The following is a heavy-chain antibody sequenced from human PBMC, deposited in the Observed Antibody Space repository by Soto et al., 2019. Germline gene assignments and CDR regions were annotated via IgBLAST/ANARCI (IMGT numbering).Heavy chain of an antibody. CDR1: GFTFSSYC. Sequence: PGGSLRLSCAASGFTFSSYCMHWVRQAPCKGLEWVAVIWYDGSNKYYADSVKGRFTISRDNSKNTLYLQMNSLRAEDTAVYYCARVQRYNANYERFDYWGQATLVTGSS. CDR3: ARVQRYNANYERFDY. V-gene: IGHV3-33*01. CDR2: IWYDGSNK. D-gene: IGHD1-7*01. J-gene: IGHJ4*02.